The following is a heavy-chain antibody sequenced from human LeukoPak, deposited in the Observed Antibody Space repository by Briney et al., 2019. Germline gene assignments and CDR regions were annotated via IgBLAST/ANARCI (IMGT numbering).Heavy chain of an antibody. J-gene: IGHJ5*02. CDR1: GYTFTSYG. D-gene: IGHD6-6*01. V-gene: IGHV1-18*01. Sequence: GASVKASCKASGYTFTSYGISWVRQAPGQGLEWMGWISAYNGNTNYAQKLQGRVTMTTDTSTSTAYMELRSLRSDDTAVYYCARVWQLVTENWFDPWGQGTLVTVSS. CDR2: ISAYNGNT. CDR3: ARVWQLVTENWFDP.